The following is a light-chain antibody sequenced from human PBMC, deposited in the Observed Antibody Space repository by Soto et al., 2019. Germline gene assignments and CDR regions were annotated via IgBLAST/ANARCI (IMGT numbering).Light chain of an antibody. CDR3: QQYNNWPWT. CDR1: QNIRTY. V-gene: IGKV1-39*01. J-gene: IGKJ1*01. Sequence: DIQVTQSPSSLSASVGDRVTITCRASQNIRTYLTWYQQKPGKAPKLLIYEASDLQSGVPSRFSGSGSGTDFSLTITSLQPEDFATYYCQQYNNWPWTFGQGTKVEIK. CDR2: EAS.